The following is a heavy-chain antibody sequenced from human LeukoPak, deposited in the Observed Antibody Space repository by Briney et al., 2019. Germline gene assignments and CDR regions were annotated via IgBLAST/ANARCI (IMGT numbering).Heavy chain of an antibody. D-gene: IGHD5-12*01. J-gene: IGHJ6*02. CDR3: TRDGVASGMDV. Sequence: ASVKVSCKASGYSFTGYYMHWVRQAPGQGLEWLGWINPNSGATKHAQKFQGRVTMTRDTSIRTAYMEFSSLRSDDTAVYYCTRDGVASGMDVWGQGTTVTVSS. V-gene: IGHV1-2*02. CDR1: GYSFTGYY. CDR2: INPNSGAT.